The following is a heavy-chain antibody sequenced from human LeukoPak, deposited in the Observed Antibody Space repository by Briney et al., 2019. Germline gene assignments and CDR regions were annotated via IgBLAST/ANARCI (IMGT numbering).Heavy chain of an antibody. CDR2: ISSSSSYI. V-gene: IGHV3-21*01. Sequence: GGSLRPSCAASGFTFSSYSMNWVRQAPGKGLEWVSSISSSSSYIYYADSVKGRFTISRDNAKNSLYLQMNSLRAEDTAVYYCARRVPAALHDYWGQGTLVTVSS. J-gene: IGHJ4*02. D-gene: IGHD2-2*01. CDR1: GFTFSSYS. CDR3: ARRVPAALHDY.